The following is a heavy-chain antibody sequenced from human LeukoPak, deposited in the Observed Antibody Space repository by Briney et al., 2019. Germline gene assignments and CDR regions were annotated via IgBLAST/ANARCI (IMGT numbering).Heavy chain of an antibody. D-gene: IGHD3-22*01. CDR3: ARQRFDYYDSSGYYYGFDY. Sequence: PSETLSLTCTVSGGSISSYYWCWFRQPPGKGLEWIGYSYYSGSTNYNPSLKSRVTISVDTSKNQFSLKLSSVTAADTAVYYCARQRFDYYDSSGYYYGFDYWGQGALVTVSS. CDR2: SYYSGST. J-gene: IGHJ4*02. V-gene: IGHV4-59*01. CDR1: GGSISSYY.